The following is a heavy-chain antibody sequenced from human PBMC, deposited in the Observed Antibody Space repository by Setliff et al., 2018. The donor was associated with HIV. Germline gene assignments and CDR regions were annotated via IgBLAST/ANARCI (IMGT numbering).Heavy chain of an antibody. CDR2: ISPDGSRN. J-gene: IGHJ4*02. CDR3: ARGHCSGTSCFGFDY. V-gene: IGHV3-7*03. Sequence: LRLSCAASGFSFSDFWMHWVRQAPGKGLEWVASISPDGSRNYCVGSVKGRFTASRDNAKDSLYLQMSSLRAEDTAVYYCARGHCSGTSCFGFDYWGQGTLVTVSS. CDR1: GFSFSDFW. D-gene: IGHD2-2*01.